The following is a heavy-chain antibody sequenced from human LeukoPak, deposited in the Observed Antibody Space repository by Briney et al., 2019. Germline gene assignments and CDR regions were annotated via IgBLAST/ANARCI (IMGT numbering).Heavy chain of an antibody. V-gene: IGHV3-23*01. CDR2: ISGSGDNT. CDR1: GFTFSSDA. Sequence: PGGSLRLSCAASGFTFSSDAMIWVRQAPGKGLDWASAISGSGDNTFYADSVKGRFTISRDNSKNTLYLQMHTLRAEDTAVYYCAKKGSTWHFAYWGQGTLVTVSS. CDR3: AKKGSTWHFAY. D-gene: IGHD6-13*01. J-gene: IGHJ4*02.